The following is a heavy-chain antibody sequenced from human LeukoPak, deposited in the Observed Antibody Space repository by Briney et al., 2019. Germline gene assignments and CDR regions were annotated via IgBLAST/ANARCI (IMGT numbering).Heavy chain of an antibody. Sequence: GGSLRLSCAASGFTFSSYGMHWVRQAPGKGLEWVAFIPYDESNKYYADSVKGRFTISRDNSKNTLYLQMNSLRAEDTAVYYCAKDHEGAPGGYWGQGTLVTVSS. CDR2: IPYDESNK. D-gene: IGHD1-26*01. J-gene: IGHJ4*02. CDR3: AKDHEGAPGGY. V-gene: IGHV3-30*02. CDR1: GFTFSSYG.